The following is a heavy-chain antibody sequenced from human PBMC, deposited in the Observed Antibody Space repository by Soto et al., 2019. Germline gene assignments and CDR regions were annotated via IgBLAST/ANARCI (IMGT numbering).Heavy chain of an antibody. CDR1: GFTFGSYG. Sequence: GGSLRLSCAASGFTFGSYGMHWVRQAPGKGLEWVAVISYDGSNKYYADSVKGRFTISRDNSKNTLFLQMNSLRAEDTAVYYCAKSGSRYYHDSSGFDYWGQGTLVTVS. CDR2: ISYDGSNK. CDR3: AKSGSRYYHDSSGFDY. V-gene: IGHV3-30*18. J-gene: IGHJ4*02. D-gene: IGHD3-22*01.